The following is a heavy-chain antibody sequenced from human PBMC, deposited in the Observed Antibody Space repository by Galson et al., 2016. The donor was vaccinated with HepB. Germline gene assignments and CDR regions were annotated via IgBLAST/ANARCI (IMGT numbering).Heavy chain of an antibody. CDR3: ARDVHPRGFGELASGGYFDY. CDR1: GFTFSAYA. CDR2: ISYDGSVG. V-gene: IGHV3-30-3*01. Sequence: SLRLSCAASGFTFSAYAMQWVRQAPGKGLEWVAVISYDGSVGHYADSERGRFTAARDDSKNMLYLQMNRLRIEEAAVYYCARDVHPRGFGELASGGYFDYWGQGNLVTVSS. D-gene: IGHD3-10*01. J-gene: IGHJ4*02.